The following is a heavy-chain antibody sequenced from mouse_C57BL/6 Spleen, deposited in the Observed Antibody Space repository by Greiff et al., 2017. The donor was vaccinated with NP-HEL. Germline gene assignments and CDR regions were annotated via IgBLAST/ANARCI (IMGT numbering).Heavy chain of an antibody. J-gene: IGHJ2*01. Sequence: VQLQQPGAELVKPGASVKLSCKASGYTFTSYWMHWVKQRPGQGLEWIGMIHPNSGSTNYNEKFKSKATLTVDKSSSTAYMQLSSLTSEDSAVYYCASTTVRDYFDYWGQGTTLTVSS. CDR1: GYTFTSYW. CDR2: IHPNSGST. D-gene: IGHD1-1*01. CDR3: ASTTVRDYFDY. V-gene: IGHV1-64*01.